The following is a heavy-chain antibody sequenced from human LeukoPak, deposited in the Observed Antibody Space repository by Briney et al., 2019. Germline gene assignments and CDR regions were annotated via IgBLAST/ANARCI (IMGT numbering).Heavy chain of an antibody. Sequence: KPGGSLRLSCAASGFTFSSYSMNWVRQAPGKGLEWVSSISSTRSYIYYADSVKGRFTISRDNAKNSLYLQMNSLRAEDTAVYYCVTDRAAAYGMDVWGQGTTVTVSS. CDR3: VTDRAAAYGMDV. D-gene: IGHD6-13*01. CDR2: ISSTRSYI. V-gene: IGHV3-21*01. J-gene: IGHJ6*02. CDR1: GFTFSSYS.